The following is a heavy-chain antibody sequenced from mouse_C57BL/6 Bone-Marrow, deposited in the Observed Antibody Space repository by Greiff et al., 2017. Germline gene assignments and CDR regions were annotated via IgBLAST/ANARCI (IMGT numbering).Heavy chain of an antibody. CDR1: GFTFSDYG. V-gene: IGHV5-15*04. CDR3: ARIYYGNQAWFAY. J-gene: IGHJ3*01. Sequence: EVKLVESGGGLVQPGGSLKLSCAASGFTFSDYGMAWVRQAPRKGPEWVAFISNLAYSLYYADTVTGRFTISRENAKNTLYLEMSSLRSEDTAMYYCARIYYGNQAWFAYWGQGTLVTVSA. D-gene: IGHD2-1*01. CDR2: ISNLAYSL.